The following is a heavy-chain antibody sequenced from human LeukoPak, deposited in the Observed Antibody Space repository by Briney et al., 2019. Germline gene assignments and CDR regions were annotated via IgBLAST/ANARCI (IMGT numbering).Heavy chain of an antibody. CDR1: GGSISSYY. J-gene: IGHJ3*02. CDR3: ARESPSPGYYYDREGAFDI. Sequence: PSETLSLTCTVSGGSISSYYWSWIRQPPGKGLDWIGYIYYSGSTNYNPSFKSRVTISVDTSKNQFSLKLSSVTAADTAVYYCARESPSPGYYYDREGAFDIWGQGTMVTVSS. V-gene: IGHV4-59*01. D-gene: IGHD3-22*01. CDR2: IYYSGST.